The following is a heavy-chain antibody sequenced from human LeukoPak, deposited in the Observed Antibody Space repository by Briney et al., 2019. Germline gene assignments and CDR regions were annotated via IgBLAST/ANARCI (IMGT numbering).Heavy chain of an antibody. D-gene: IGHD3-22*01. CDR3: ASTGHYDSSGYYYAPHDY. V-gene: IGHV4-34*01. J-gene: IGHJ4*02. CDR2: INHSGST. Sequence: SETLSLTCAVYGGSFSGYYWSWIRQPPGKGLEWIGEINHSGSTNYNPSPKSRVTISVDTSKNQFSLKLSSVTAADTAVYYCASTGHYDSSGYYYAPHDYWGQGTLVTVSS. CDR1: GGSFSGYY.